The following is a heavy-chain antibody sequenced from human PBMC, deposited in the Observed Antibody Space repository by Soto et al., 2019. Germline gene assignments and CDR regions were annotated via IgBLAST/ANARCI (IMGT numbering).Heavy chain of an antibody. V-gene: IGHV3-23*01. J-gene: IGHJ6*02. CDR1: GLTFSSAA. CDR2: ISGSGSTT. D-gene: IGHD3-10*01. CDR3: AKGYASGTYKDIYYYYYYYGMDV. Sequence: GGSLRLSCVASGLTFSSAAMSWVRQAPGKGLEWVSAISGSGSTTFYADPGKGRFTISRDNSKKTLYLQMNSLRVEDTAAYYCAKGYASGTYKDIYYYYYYYGMDVWGQGTTVTVSS.